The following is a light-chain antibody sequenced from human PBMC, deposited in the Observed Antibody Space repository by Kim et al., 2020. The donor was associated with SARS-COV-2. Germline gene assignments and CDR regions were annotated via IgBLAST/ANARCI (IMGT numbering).Light chain of an antibody. J-gene: IGKJ4*01. Sequence: EIVLTQSPGTLSLSPGERATLSCRASQSVSSTFLAWYQHKPGQAPRLLVYAASSRATGIPDRFSGSGSGTDFTLTINRLKAEDSAVYYCQQYDRSLPLTFGGGTKVDIK. CDR3: QQYDRSLPLT. CDR1: QSVSSTF. CDR2: AAS. V-gene: IGKV3-20*01.